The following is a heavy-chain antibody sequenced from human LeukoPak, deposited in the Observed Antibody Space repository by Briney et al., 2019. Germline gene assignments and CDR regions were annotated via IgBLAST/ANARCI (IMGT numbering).Heavy chain of an antibody. V-gene: IGHV4-61*08. CDR2: IHYSGST. D-gene: IGHD5-24*01. Sequence: SETLSLTCTVSGGSVISGGYYWTWTRQPPGKGLEWIGHIHYSGSTNYNPSLKSRVTISLDMSKNQFSLKLSSMTAADTAVYYCARVGGMATSSDAFDIWGQGTMVTVSS. CDR1: GGSVISGGYY. CDR3: ARVGGMATSSDAFDI. J-gene: IGHJ3*02.